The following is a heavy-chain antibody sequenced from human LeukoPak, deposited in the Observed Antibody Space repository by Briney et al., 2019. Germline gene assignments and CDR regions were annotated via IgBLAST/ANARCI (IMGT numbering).Heavy chain of an antibody. Sequence: GGSLRLSCAASGFTFSSYGMHWVRQAPGKGLEWVAVISYDGSNKYYADSVKGRFTISRDNSKNTLYLQMNSLRAEDTAVYYCARLPVQPYDFWSGYYSNYYYYGMDVWGQGTTVTVSS. CDR2: ISYDGSNK. CDR1: GFTFSSYG. V-gene: IGHV3-30*03. J-gene: IGHJ6*02. D-gene: IGHD3-3*01. CDR3: ARLPVQPYDFWSGYYSNYYYYGMDV.